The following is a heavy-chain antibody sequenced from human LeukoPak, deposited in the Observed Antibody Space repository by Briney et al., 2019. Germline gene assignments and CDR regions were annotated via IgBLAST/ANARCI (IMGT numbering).Heavy chain of an antibody. Sequence: GGSLRLSCEASGSGFTFGNFGLSWVRQAPGKGLEWLSGISGSGHYTYYADSVKGRFTISRDNAKNSLYLQMNSLRAEDTAVYYCARDIDDFWSGYVDVWGKGTTVTVSS. CDR1: GSGFTFGNFG. V-gene: IGHV3-21*01. D-gene: IGHD3-3*01. CDR3: ARDIDDFWSGYVDV. CDR2: ISGSGHYT. J-gene: IGHJ6*04.